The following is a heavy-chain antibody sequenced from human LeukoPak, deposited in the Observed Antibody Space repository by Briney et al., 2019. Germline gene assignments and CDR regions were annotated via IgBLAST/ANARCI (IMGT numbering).Heavy chain of an antibody. D-gene: IGHD3-10*01. CDR1: GFTLTNAW. J-gene: IGHJ4*02. CDR3: TTDLGTYYHGSQRLIPIDY. V-gene: IGHV3-15*01. Sequence: GGSLRLSCVDSGFTLTNAWMSWVRQAPGKGLEWLGRIKSKTDGETTNYAEPVRGRFTISRDDSKSAVYLQMNSLKIEDTAVYYCTTDLGTYYHGSQRLIPIDYWGQGTLVTVSS. CDR2: IKSKTDGETT.